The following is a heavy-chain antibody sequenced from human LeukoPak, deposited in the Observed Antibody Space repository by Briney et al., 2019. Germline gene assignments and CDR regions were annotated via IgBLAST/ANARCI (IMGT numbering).Heavy chain of an antibody. D-gene: IGHD3-10*01. Sequence: GGSLRLSCAASGFTFSSYGMHWVRQAPGKGLEWVAVISYDGSNKYYADSVKGRFTISRDNSKNTLYLQMNSLRAEDTAVYYCAKDRWFGELNYFDYWGQGTLVTVSS. CDR3: AKDRWFGELNYFDY. V-gene: IGHV3-30*18. CDR1: GFTFSSYG. J-gene: IGHJ4*02. CDR2: ISYDGSNK.